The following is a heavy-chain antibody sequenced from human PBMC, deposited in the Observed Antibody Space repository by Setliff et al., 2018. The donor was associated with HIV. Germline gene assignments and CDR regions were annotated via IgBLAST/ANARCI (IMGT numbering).Heavy chain of an antibody. CDR3: AGVAHSSSYHYYGMDV. Sequence: PSETLSLTCTVSGGSISSYYWSWIRQPPGKGLEWIGYIYYSGSTNYNPSLKSRVTISVDTSKNQSSLTLSAVSAADTAVYYCAGVAHSSSYHYYGMDVWGQGTTVTVSS. D-gene: IGHD6-19*01. CDR2: IYYSGST. V-gene: IGHV4-59*01. CDR1: GGSISSYY. J-gene: IGHJ6*02.